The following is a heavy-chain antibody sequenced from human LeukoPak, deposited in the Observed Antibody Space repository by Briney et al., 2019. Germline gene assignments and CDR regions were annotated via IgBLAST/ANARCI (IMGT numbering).Heavy chain of an antibody. CDR3: ARDPLLWDAFDI. J-gene: IGHJ3*02. V-gene: IGHV1-69*13. CDR1: GGTFSSYA. CDR2: IIPIFGTA. D-gene: IGHD2-21*01. Sequence: GASVKVSCTASGGTFSSYAISWVRQAPGQGLEWMGGIIPIFGTANYAQKFQGRVTITADESTSTAYMELSSLRSEDTAVYYCARDPLLWDAFDIWGQGTMVTVSS.